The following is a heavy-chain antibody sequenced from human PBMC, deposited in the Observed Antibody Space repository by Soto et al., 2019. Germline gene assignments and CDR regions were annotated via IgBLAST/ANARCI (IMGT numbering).Heavy chain of an antibody. V-gene: IGHV1-69*13. CDR3: ARDCSLELRYYGMDV. CDR2: INPSFGTA. CDR1: GGTFISYA. J-gene: IGHJ6*02. D-gene: IGHD1-7*01. Sequence: SVKLSCKASGGTFISYAISWVRQAPGQGLEWMGGINPSFGTADYAQKFQGRVTVTADEATSVVYMELSSLRSEDTAVYYCARDCSLELRYYGMDVWGHGTTVTVSS.